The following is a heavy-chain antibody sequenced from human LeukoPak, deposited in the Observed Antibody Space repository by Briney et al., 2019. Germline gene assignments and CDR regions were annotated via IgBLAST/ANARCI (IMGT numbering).Heavy chain of an antibody. CDR1: GGTFSSYA. CDR2: IIPIFGTA. CDR3: AMGLLQLYSGSPLYGMDV. J-gene: IGHJ6*02. Sequence: SVKVSCKASGGTFSSYAISWVRQAPGQGLEWMGGIIPIFGTANYAQKFQGRVTITADESTSTAYMELSSLRSEDTAVYYCAMGLLQLYSGSPLYGMDVWGQGTTVTVSS. V-gene: IGHV1-69*13. D-gene: IGHD1-26*01.